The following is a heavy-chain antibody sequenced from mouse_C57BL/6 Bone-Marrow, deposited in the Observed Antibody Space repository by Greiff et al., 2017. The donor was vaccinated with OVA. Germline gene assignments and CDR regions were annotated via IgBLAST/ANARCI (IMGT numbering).Heavy chain of an antibody. J-gene: IGHJ4*01. CDR1: GFTFSDYY. CDR3: ARDQGGY. V-gene: IGHV5-16*01. Sequence: EVKLVESEGGLVQPGSSMKLSCTASGFTFSDYYMAWVRQVPEKGLEWVANINYDGSSTYYLDSLKSRFIISRDNAKNILYLQMSRLKSEETATYYCARDQGGYWGQGTSVTVSS. D-gene: IGHD3-2*02. CDR2: INYDGSST.